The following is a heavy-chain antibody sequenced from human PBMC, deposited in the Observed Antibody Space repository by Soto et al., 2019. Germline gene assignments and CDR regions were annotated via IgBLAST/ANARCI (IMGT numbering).Heavy chain of an antibody. J-gene: IGHJ5*02. CDR3: ARGRMIAAAGTKGRNWFDP. D-gene: IGHD6-13*01. CDR1: GGSFSGYY. V-gene: IGHV4-34*01. CDR2: INHSGST. Sequence: QVQLQQWGAGLLKPSETLSLTCAVYGGSFSGYYWSWIRQPPGKGLEWIGEINHSGSTNYNPSLKSRVTISVDTSKNQFSLKLSSVTAADTAVYYCARGRMIAAAGTKGRNWFDPWGQGTLVTVAS.